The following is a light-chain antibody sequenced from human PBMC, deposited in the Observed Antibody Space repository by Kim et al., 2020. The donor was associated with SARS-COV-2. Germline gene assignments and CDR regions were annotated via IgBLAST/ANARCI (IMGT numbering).Light chain of an antibody. J-gene: IGLJ3*02. Sequence: SYELTQPSSVSVSPGQTARITCSGDVLAKKYARWFQQKPGQAPVLVIYKDSERPSGLPERFSGSSSGTTVTLTISGAQVEDEADYYCYSAADNNLVFGRGTKLTVL. CDR1: VLAKKY. V-gene: IGLV3-27*01. CDR2: KDS. CDR3: YSAADNNLV.